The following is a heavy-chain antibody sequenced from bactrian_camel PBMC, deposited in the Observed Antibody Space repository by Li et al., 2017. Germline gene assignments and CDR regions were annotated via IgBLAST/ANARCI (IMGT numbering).Heavy chain of an antibody. J-gene: IGHJ4*01. CDR2: LDRRGRA. D-gene: IGHD2*01. Sequence: VQLVESGGGSALAGGYVRLSCTASGYTFNTYSWFRQAPGKEREGVAALDRRGRASYADSVKGRFTITLDNAKNTVHLQMNSLKPEDSSMYYCAANFGPYCSGPYLARRANFLGQGTQVTVS. V-gene: IGHV3S42*01. CDR1: GYTFNTY.